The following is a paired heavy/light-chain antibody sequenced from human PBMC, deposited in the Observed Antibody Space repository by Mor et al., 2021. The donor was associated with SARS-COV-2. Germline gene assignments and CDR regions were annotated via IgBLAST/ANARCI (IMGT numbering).Light chain of an antibody. CDR1: QTINND. J-gene: IGKJ1*01. Sequence: DIQMTQSPSSLPAAVGDRITITCRASQTINNDLNWYQVKPGKAPKLLIFAASSLQTGVPSRFSGSGSGTHFTLTISGLRPDDFASYYCQQSYTTPRAFGQGTTVEI. V-gene: IGKV1-39*01. CDR3: QQSYTTPRA. CDR2: AAS.
Heavy chain of an antibody. D-gene: IGHD5-18*01. CDR1: GFTFSKYD. Sequence: EVQLVESGGGLLQSGGSLRLSCAASGFTFSKYDFHWVRQTSGRSLEWVSTIAMGGDTYYSVSVKGRFTISRENAKNSLYLQMNSLRDGDTAVYYCARDQWIHPGYYAMDVWGQGTTVTVSS. J-gene: IGHJ6*02. V-gene: IGHV3-13*01. CDR2: IAMGGDT. CDR3: ARDQWIHPGYYAMDV.